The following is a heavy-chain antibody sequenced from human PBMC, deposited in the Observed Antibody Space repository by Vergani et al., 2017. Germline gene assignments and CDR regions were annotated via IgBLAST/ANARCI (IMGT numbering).Heavy chain of an antibody. V-gene: IGHV4-34*01. Sequence: QVQLQESGAGLLKPSETLSLTCAVYGGSFSGYYWSWIRQPPGKGLEWIGEINHSGSTNYNPSLKSRVTISVDTSKNQFSLKLSSVTAADTAVYYWAREEYYYGSGRGWTHDYWGQGTLVTVSS. CDR3: AREEYYYGSGRGWTHDY. CDR2: INHSGST. J-gene: IGHJ4*02. CDR1: GGSFSGYY. D-gene: IGHD3-10*01.